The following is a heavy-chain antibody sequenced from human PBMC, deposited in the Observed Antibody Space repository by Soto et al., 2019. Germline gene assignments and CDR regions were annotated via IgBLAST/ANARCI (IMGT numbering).Heavy chain of an antibody. V-gene: IGHV1-18*01. Sequence: QVQLVQSGGEVKKPGASVKVSCTASGYTFTSYGISWVRQAPGQGLEWVGWISAYNGNTNYAQKLKGRVTMTTDTSTSTAYMELRSQISDDTVVDYCPRVTGGGRFYYGGRGSSCWLAPWGQGTLVPVSS. CDR1: GYTFTSYG. D-gene: IGHD3-10*01. CDR3: PRVTGGGRFYYGGRGSSCWLAP. CDR2: ISAYNGNT. J-gene: IGHJ5*02.